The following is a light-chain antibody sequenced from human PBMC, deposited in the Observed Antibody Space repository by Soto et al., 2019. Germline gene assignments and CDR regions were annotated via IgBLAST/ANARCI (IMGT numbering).Light chain of an antibody. V-gene: IGLV2-14*01. CDR2: DVS. J-gene: IGLJ1*01. CDR3: SASSTSSNNV. CDR1: SSDVGANTY. Sequence: QSALTQPASVSGSPGQSITISCTGTSSDVGANTYVSWYQQHPGKAPKVLIHDVSNRPSGVSNRFSGFKSGNTASLPISGLQAEEEDDYYCSASSTSSNNVFGTWTKLTVL.